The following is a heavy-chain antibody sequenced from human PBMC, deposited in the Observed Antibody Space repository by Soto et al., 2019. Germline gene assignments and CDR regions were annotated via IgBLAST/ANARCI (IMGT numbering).Heavy chain of an antibody. J-gene: IGHJ2*01. CDR1: GFTFSSYE. CDR2: ISSSGSTI. CDR3: ARPVYLLRYFDL. D-gene: IGHD1-26*01. Sequence: GGSLRLSCAASGFTFSSYEMNWVRQAPGKGLEWVSYISSSGSTIYYADSVKGRFTISRDNAKNSLYLQMNSLRAEDTAVYYCARPVYLLRYFDLWGRGTLVTVSS. V-gene: IGHV3-48*03.